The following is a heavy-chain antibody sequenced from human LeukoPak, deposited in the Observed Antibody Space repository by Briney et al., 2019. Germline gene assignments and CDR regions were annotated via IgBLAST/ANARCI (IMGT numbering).Heavy chain of an antibody. CDR3: ARDSLRYCSGDSCYYNY. Sequence: GGSLRLSCAASGFTFSDYWMSWVRQSPGKGLEWVANIKHAGSEKYYLDSVKGRSTISRDNAKNSMYLQMNSLRAEDTAVYSCARDSLRYCSGDSCYYNYWGQGTLVTVSS. CDR1: GFTFSDYW. CDR2: IKHAGSEK. J-gene: IGHJ4*02. V-gene: IGHV3-7*01. D-gene: IGHD2-15*01.